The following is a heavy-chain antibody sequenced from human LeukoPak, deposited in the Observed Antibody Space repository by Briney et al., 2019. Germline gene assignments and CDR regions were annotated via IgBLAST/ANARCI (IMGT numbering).Heavy chain of an antibody. D-gene: IGHD6-13*01. CDR2: IYPADSDT. CDR1: GYSFSDFW. CDR3: GVANEEAGSFYY. Sequence: GESLKISCKTSGYSFSDFWIGWVRQRPGKGLEWMGIIYPADSDTRYSPSFEGQVAISADKAITTAYLQWGSLRDSATAMYCCGVANEEAGSFYYWGQGTLDTDS. V-gene: IGHV5-51*01. J-gene: IGHJ4*02.